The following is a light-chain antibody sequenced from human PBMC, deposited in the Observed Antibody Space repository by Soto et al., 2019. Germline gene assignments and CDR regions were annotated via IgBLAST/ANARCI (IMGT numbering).Light chain of an antibody. J-gene: IGKJ1*01. Sequence: EVVLTQSPATLSLSPGERATLSCRASENVRTFVDWYQQKPGQAPRLPIYGASNRATGIPARFSGSGSGTDFTLTISNLEPEDFAVYYCQQHSHWPPWTFGQGTKVDIK. CDR2: GAS. V-gene: IGKV3-11*01. CDR1: ENVRTF. CDR3: QQHSHWPPWT.